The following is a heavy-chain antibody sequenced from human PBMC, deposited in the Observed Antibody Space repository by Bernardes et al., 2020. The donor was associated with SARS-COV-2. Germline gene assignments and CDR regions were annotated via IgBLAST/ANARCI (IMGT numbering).Heavy chain of an antibody. J-gene: IGHJ4*02. V-gene: IGHV4-34*01. CDR2: VNHRGST. D-gene: IGHD2-2*01. Sequence: SEPLSLTCAVYGEDFSGYHWNWIRQPPGKGLEWIGEVNHRGSTNYNPSLKSRVTISGDTSKKQFFLKVSSVTAADTAVYYCARGDDDCTRTSCRNPFHYWGQGTLVTVSS. CDR3: ARGDDDCTRTSCRNPFHY. CDR1: GEDFSGYH.